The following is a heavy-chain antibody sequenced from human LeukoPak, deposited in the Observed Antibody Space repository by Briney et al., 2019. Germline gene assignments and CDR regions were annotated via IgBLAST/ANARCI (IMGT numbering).Heavy chain of an antibody. D-gene: IGHD4-11*01. CDR2: IYHSGST. Sequence: PSETLSLTCTVSGYSISSGYYWGWIRQPPGKGLEGIGSIYHSGSTYYNPSLKSRVTISVDTSKNQFSLKLSSVTAADTAVYYCARDLRENSRYFDYWGQGTLATVSS. CDR1: GYSISSGYY. V-gene: IGHV4-38-2*02. CDR3: ARDLRENSRYFDY. J-gene: IGHJ4*02.